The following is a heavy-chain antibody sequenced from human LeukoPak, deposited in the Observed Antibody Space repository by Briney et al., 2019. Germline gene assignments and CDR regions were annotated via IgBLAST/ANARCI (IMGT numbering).Heavy chain of an antibody. CDR1: GGSISSYY. D-gene: IGHD3-16*01. V-gene: IGHV4-59*01. Sequence: SETLSLTCTVSGGSISSYYWSWIRQPPGRGLEWIGYIYYSGSTNYNPSLKSRVTISVDTSKNQFSLKLSSVTAADTAVYYCARDLGGADAFDIWGQGTMVTVSS. J-gene: IGHJ3*02. CDR3: ARDLGGADAFDI. CDR2: IYYSGST.